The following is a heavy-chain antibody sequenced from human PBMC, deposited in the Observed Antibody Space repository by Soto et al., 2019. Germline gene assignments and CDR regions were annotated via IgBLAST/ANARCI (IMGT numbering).Heavy chain of an antibody. CDR2: ISGSGGST. CDR3: AKGYCSSTSCYYCDY. V-gene: IGHV3-23*01. Sequence: EVQLLESGGGLVQPGGSLRVSCAASGFTFSSYVMSWVRQAPGKGLEWVSAISGSGGSTYYADAVKGRFTISRDNSNNTLYLQMNSLRAEDTAVYYCAKGYCSSTSCYYCDYWGQGTLVTVSS. J-gene: IGHJ4*02. CDR1: GFTFSSYV. D-gene: IGHD2-2*01.